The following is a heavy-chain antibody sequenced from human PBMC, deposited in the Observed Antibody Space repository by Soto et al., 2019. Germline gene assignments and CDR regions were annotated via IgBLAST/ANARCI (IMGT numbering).Heavy chain of an antibody. CDR2: IRSYGDRT. CDR1: GFTFSSYA. D-gene: IGHD6-13*01. CDR3: AKGAIAAATKFYFDS. Sequence: GGSLRLSCAGSGFTFSSYAMSWVRQAPGKGLEWVSSIRSYGDRTYYAESVEGRFSISRDNSKNTLYLQMNGLRAEDTALYYCAKGAIAAATKFYFDSWGLGTLVTVS. J-gene: IGHJ4*02. V-gene: IGHV3-23*01.